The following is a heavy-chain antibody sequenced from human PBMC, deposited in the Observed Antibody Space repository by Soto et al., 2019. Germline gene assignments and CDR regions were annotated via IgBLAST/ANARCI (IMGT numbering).Heavy chain of an antibody. CDR2: IYHSEII. J-gene: IGHJ4*02. CDR1: GGSISSAVYS. Sequence: PSETLSLTCAVSGGSISSAVYSWNWIRHPPGKGLEWIGYIYHSEIIYYNPSLKSRVTISVDRSKNQFSLKLSSVTAADTAVYYCARAVGYDSSGYYLGQFDCWGRGTLVTVSS. D-gene: IGHD3-22*01. V-gene: IGHV4-30-2*01. CDR3: ARAVGYDSSGYYLGQFDC.